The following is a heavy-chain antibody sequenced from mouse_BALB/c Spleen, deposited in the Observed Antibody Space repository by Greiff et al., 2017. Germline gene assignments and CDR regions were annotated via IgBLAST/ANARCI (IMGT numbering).Heavy chain of an antibody. CDR1: GFTFSSYA. V-gene: IGHV5-6-5*01. J-gene: IGHJ1*01. D-gene: IGHD1-1*01. CDR3: ARGWIITTYSSPYWYFDV. Sequence: DVMLVESGGGLVKPGGSLKLSCAASGFTFSSYAMSWVRQTPEKRLEWVASISSGGSTYYPDSVKGRFTISRDNARNILYLQMSSLRSEDTAMYYCARGWIITTYSSPYWYFDVWGAGTTVTVSS. CDR2: ISSGGST.